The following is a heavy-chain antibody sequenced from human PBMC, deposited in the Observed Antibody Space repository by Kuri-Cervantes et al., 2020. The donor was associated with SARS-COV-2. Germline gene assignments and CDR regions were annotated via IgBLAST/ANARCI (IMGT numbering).Heavy chain of an antibody. CDR1: GFTFSSYG. CDR2: TWYDGSNK. V-gene: IGHV3-33*08. CDR3: ARDLGYCSSTSCRYGMDV. J-gene: IGHJ6*02. D-gene: IGHD2-2*01. Sequence: GESLKISCAASGFTFSSYGMHWVRQAPGKGLEWVAVTWYDGSNKYYADSVKGRFTISRDNSKNTLYLQMNSLRAEDTAVYYCARDLGYCSSTSCRYGMDVWGQGTTVTVSS.